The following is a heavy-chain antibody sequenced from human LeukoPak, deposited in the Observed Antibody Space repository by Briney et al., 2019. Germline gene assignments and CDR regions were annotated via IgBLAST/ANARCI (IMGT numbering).Heavy chain of an antibody. Sequence: KTSETLSLTCTVSGGSISSYYRSWIRQPPGKGLEWIGYIYYSGSTNYNPSLKSRVTISVDTSKNQFSLKLSSVTAADTAVYYCARVADTMTGVDPWGQGTLVTVSS. CDR2: IYYSGST. D-gene: IGHD3-22*01. CDR1: GGSISSYY. CDR3: ARVADTMTGVDP. J-gene: IGHJ5*02. V-gene: IGHV4-59*01.